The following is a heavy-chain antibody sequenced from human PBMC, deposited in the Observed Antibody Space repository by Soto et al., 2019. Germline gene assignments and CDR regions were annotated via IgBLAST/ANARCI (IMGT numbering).Heavy chain of an antibody. Sequence: GSLRLSCAASGFTFSSYSMNWVRQAPGKGLEWVSSISSSSSYIYYADSVKGRFTISRDNAKNSLYLQMNSLRAEDTAVYYCARDHIGYYYYGMDVWGQGTTVTVSS. V-gene: IGHV3-21*01. CDR1: GFTFSSYS. J-gene: IGHJ6*02. CDR3: ARDHIGYYYYGMDV. CDR2: ISSSSSYI.